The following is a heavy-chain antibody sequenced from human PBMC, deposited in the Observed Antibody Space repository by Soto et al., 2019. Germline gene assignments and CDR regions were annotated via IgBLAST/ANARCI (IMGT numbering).Heavy chain of an antibody. V-gene: IGHV1-69*12. CDR1: GGAFSNYA. CDR3: ARNAKGHYGSETMSQFLY. CDR2: IVPISGTT. J-gene: IGHJ4*02. Sequence: QVQLVQSVAEVKKPGSSVKVSCKSSGGAFSNYAFIWVRQAPGQGLEWIGGIVPISGTTNYAQTFQGRVTLSADESTHTDYMALSSLRFEDTAVYYCARNAKGHYGSETMSQFLYWGRVTLVTVSS. D-gene: IGHD3-10*01.